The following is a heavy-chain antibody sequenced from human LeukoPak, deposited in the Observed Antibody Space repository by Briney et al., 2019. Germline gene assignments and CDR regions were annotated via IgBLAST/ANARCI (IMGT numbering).Heavy chain of an antibody. CDR2: IIPNSGGT. CDR1: GNTFTGYY. D-gene: IGHD3-22*01. J-gene: IGHJ4*02. V-gene: IGHV1-2*02. CDR3: ARSSGYATITMKD. Sequence: ASVKVSCCASGNTFTGYYMLWVRQAPGPGLEWMGWIIPNSGGTNYAQKFQGRVTMTGDTSISKAYMELGRLTSDDTDVYCCARSSGYATITMKDWGQGTMVTVSS.